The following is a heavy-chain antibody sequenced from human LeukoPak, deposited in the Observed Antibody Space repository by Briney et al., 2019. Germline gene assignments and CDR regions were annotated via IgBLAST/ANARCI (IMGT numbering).Heavy chain of an antibody. V-gene: IGHV3-21*01. Sequence: GGSLRLSCAASGFTSSSYSMNWVRQAPGKGLEWVSSISSSSSYIYYADSVKGRFTISRDNAKNSLYLQMNSLRAEDTAVYYCARGGSNIAGGDYWGQGTLVTVSS. CDR1: GFTSSSYS. J-gene: IGHJ4*02. CDR2: ISSSSSYI. CDR3: ARGGSNIAGGDY. D-gene: IGHD2/OR15-2a*01.